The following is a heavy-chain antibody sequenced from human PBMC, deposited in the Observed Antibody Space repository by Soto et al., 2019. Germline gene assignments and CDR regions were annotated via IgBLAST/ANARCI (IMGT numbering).Heavy chain of an antibody. CDR1: GFSLTTRGMG. CDR2: IYWNDDP. Sequence: SGPTLVNPTETLTLTCTFSGFSLTTRGMGVAWIRQPPGRALEWLALIYWNDDPRYSPSLKNRLTITKDTTKNQVVLTMTKMDPVDTATYCRAHRPSYASYDLLPGYYLHAFDIWCQGTMVTVSS. V-gene: IGHV2-5*01. D-gene: IGHD3-9*01. CDR3: AHRPSYASYDLLPGYYLHAFDI. J-gene: IGHJ3*02.